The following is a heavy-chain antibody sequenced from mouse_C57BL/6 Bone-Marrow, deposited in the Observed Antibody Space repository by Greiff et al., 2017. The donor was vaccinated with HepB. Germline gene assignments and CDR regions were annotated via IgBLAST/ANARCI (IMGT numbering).Heavy chain of an antibody. V-gene: IGHV1-82*01. D-gene: IGHD1-1*01. CDR1: GYAFSSSW. Sequence: QVQLQHSGPELVKPGASVKISCKASGYAFSSSWMNWVKQRPGKGLEWIGRIYPGDGDTNYNGKFKGKATLTADKSSSTAYMQLSSLTSEDSAVYFCARSRILRYYFDYWGQGTTLTVSS. CDR3: ARSRILRYYFDY. J-gene: IGHJ2*01. CDR2: IYPGDGDT.